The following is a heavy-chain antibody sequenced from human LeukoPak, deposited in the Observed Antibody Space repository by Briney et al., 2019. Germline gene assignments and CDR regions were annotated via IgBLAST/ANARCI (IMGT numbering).Heavy chain of an antibody. D-gene: IGHD2-2*02. J-gene: IGHJ4*02. Sequence: GGPLRLSCAASGFTFSSYAMSWVRQAPGKGLEWVSAFSGSGGSTYYADSVKGRFTISRDDSKNTLYLQMNSLRAEDTAVYFCAKASSTSCYKQLDNWGQGTLVTVSS. V-gene: IGHV3-23*01. CDR1: GFTFSSYA. CDR3: AKASSTSCYKQLDN. CDR2: FSGSGGST.